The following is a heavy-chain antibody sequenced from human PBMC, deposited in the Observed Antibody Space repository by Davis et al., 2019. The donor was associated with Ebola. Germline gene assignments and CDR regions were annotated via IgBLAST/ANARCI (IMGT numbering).Heavy chain of an antibody. D-gene: IGHD3-22*01. Sequence: MPSETLSLTCTVSGGPISSYYWGWNRQPPGPGLEWIGSIYISGSTYYNPSLASRLTISVDTSKNQLSLKLTSVTATDTAVYYCARHRRTGYYYILDYWGQGTLVTVSS. V-gene: IGHV4-39*01. J-gene: IGHJ4*02. CDR1: GGPISSYY. CDR2: IYISGST. CDR3: ARHRRTGYYYILDY.